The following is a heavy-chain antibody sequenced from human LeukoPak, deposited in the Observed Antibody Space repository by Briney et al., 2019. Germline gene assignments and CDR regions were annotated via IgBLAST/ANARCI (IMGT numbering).Heavy chain of an antibody. CDR3: ARDRASGLVI. CDR2: IYYSGST. J-gene: IGHJ4*02. Sequence: PSETLSLTCTVSGGSISSYYWSWIRQPPGKGLEWIGYIYYSGSTNYNPSLKSRVTISVDTSKNQFSLKLSSVTAADTAVYYCARDRASGLVIWGQGTLVTVSS. V-gene: IGHV4-59*01. CDR1: GGSISSYY. D-gene: IGHD6-19*01.